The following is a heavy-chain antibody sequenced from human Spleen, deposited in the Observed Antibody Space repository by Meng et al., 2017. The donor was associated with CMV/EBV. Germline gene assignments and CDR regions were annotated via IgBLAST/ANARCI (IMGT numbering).Heavy chain of an antibody. Sequence: HVQLQASRPGLVKPSQTLSLTCTVSGGSISSGDYYWSWIRQPPGKGLEWIGYIYYSGSTYYNPSLKSRVTISVDTSKNQFSLNLSSLTAADTAVYYCARHVYGDSYGFWGQGTLVTVSS. D-gene: IGHD4-17*01. CDR3: ARHVYGDSYGF. J-gene: IGHJ4*02. V-gene: IGHV4-30-4*08. CDR1: GGSISSGDYY. CDR2: IYYSGST.